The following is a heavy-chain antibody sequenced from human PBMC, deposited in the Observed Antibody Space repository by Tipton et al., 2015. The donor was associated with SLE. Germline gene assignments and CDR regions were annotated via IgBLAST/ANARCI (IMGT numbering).Heavy chain of an antibody. CDR3: ARVQPNCAFDI. CDR1: GFTFSSYW. V-gene: IGHV3-74*01. Sequence: GSLRLSCAASGFTFSSYWMHWVRQAPGKGLVWVSRINSDGSSTSYADSVKGRFTISRDNAKNTLYLQMNSLRAEDTAVYYCARVQPNCAFDIWGQGTMFTVSS. J-gene: IGHJ3*02. CDR2: INSDGSST. D-gene: IGHD1-1*01.